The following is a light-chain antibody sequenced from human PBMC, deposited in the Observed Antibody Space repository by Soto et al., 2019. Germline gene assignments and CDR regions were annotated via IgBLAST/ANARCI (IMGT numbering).Light chain of an antibody. J-gene: IGKJ4*01. CDR2: WAS. CDR3: QQYYNTPLT. Sequence: EIVVTQSPDSLAVSLGERATINCKSSQSVLYSSNNKNYLAWYQQKPRQPPKLLIYWASTRESGVPDRFSGSGSGTDFALTISSLQDEDVAVYYCQQYYNTPLTFGGGTKVDIK. V-gene: IGKV4-1*01. CDR1: QSVLYSSNNKNY.